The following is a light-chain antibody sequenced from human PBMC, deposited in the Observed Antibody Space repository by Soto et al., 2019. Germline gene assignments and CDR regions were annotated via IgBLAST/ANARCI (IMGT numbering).Light chain of an antibody. V-gene: IGLV2-23*01. CDR2: EGT. Sequence: QSALTQPASVSGSPGQSITISCTGTSSDVGTYNLVSWYQHHPGKAPKVMVYEGTKRPSGVSNRFSGSKSGNTASLTISGLQAEDEADYYCAAWDDSLNGYVFGSGTKLTVL. CDR1: SSDVGTYNL. J-gene: IGLJ1*01. CDR3: AAWDDSLNGYV.